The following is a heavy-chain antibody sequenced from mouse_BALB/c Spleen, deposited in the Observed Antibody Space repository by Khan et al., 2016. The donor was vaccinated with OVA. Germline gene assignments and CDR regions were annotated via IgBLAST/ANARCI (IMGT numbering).Heavy chain of an antibody. CDR2: IYPSDSYT. V-gene: IGHV1-69*02. Sequence: QVQLQQSGTELVRPGASVKLSCKASGYTFSNYWINWVKQRPGQGLEWIGNIYPSDSYTNYNQNFKDKATLTVDKSSSTAYMQLSSPTSEDSAVYYCSREVRRHYDAMDYWGQGTSVTVSS. CDR1: GYTFSNYW. J-gene: IGHJ4*01. CDR3: SREVRRHYDAMDY.